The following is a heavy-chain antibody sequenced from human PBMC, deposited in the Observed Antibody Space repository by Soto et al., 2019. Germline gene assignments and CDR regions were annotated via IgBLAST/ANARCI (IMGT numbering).Heavy chain of an antibody. V-gene: IGHV4-39*01. D-gene: IGHD4-17*01. Sequence: QLQLQESGPGLVKPSETLSLTCTASGDTISSSDYYWGWIRQPPGRGLEWIGNIFYSGSTYYNPCRKLRVTLSVDTSRNQFSLKLSSVMAADTAVYYCASRTDYGDYSDAFNVWGHGSMVTVSS. CDR1: GDTISSSDYY. CDR3: ASRTDYGDYSDAFNV. J-gene: IGHJ3*01. CDR2: IFYSGST.